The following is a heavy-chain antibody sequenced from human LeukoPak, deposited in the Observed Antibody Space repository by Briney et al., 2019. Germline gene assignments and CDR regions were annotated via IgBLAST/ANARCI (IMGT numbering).Heavy chain of an antibody. CDR3: ARDRGDSSGYYPLYYFDY. J-gene: IGHJ4*02. D-gene: IGHD3-22*01. CDR2: IWYDGSNK. Sequence: PGGSLRLSCAASGFTFSSYGMHWVRQAPGKGLEWVAVIWYDGSNKYYADSVKGRFTISRDNSKNTLYPQMNSLRAEDTAVYYCARDRGDSSGYYPLYYFDYWGQGTLVTVSS. CDR1: GFTFSSYG. V-gene: IGHV3-33*01.